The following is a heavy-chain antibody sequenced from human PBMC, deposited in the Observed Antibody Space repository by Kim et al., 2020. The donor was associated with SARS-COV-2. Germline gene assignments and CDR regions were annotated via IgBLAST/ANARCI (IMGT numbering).Heavy chain of an antibody. D-gene: IGHD2-21*01. CDR2: INPNSGGT. CDR3: ARGPPDCGGDCYIGFDY. CDR1: GYTFTGYY. V-gene: IGHV1-2*02. J-gene: IGHJ4*02. Sequence: ASVKVSCKASGYTFTGYYMHWVPQAPGQGLEWMGWINPNSGGTNYAQKFQGRVTMTRDTSISTAYMELSRLRSDDTAVYYCARGPPDCGGDCYIGFDYWGQGTLVTVSS.